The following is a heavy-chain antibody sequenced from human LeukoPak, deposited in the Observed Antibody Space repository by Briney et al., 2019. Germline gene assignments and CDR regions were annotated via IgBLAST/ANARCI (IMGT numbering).Heavy chain of an antibody. V-gene: IGHV1-2*02. CDR3: ASGWVVVVPTAIMGSWFDP. CDR2: INPNSGGT. Sequence: GASVKVSCKASGYTFTGYYMHWVRQAPGQGLEWMGWINPNSGGTNYAQKFQGRVTMTRDTSISTAYMELSRLKSDDTAVYYCASGWVVVVPTAIMGSWFDPWCQGTLVTVSS. CDR1: GYTFTGYY. D-gene: IGHD2-2*01. J-gene: IGHJ5*02.